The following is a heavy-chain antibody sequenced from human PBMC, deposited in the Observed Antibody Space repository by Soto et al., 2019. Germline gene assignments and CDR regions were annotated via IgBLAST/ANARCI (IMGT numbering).Heavy chain of an antibody. J-gene: IGHJ6*02. CDR2: IYHSGST. V-gene: IGHV4-4*02. D-gene: IGHD6-19*01. Sequence: QVQLPESGPGLVKPSGTLSLTCAVSGGSISSSNWWRWVRQPPGKGLEWIGEIYHSGSTNYNPSRKSRVTISVDKSKNQFSLKLSSVTDADTAVYYCARGQWLVHGYYYYGMDVWGQGTTVTVSS. CDR1: GGSISSSNW. CDR3: ARGQWLVHGYYYYGMDV.